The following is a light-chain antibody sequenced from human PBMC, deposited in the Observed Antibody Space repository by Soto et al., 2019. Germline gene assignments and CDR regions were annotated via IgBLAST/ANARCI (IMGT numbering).Light chain of an antibody. CDR3: SSYAGSNNFV. CDR1: SSDVGGYNY. Sequence: QSALTQPPSASGSPGQSVTISCTVTSSDVGGYNYVSWYQQHPGKAPKVMIYEVIKRPSGVPDRFSGSKTGNTASLTVSGVQADDEADYYCSSYAGSNNFVFGTGTKVTVL. J-gene: IGLJ1*01. V-gene: IGLV2-8*01. CDR2: EVI.